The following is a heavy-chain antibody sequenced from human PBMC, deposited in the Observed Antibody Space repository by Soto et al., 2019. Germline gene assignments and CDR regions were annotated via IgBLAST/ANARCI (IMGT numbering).Heavy chain of an antibody. CDR1: GFTFSTYS. CDR3: ARDAIAAAGGYFDY. CDR2: TSSSGTYI. Sequence: EVQLVESGGGLVKPGGSLRLSCAASGFTFSTYSMNWVRQAPGKGLEWVSSTSSSGTYIYYADSVKGRFTISRENAKNSLDLQMNGLRAEDTAVYYCARDAIAAAGGYFDYWGQGTLVTVSS. J-gene: IGHJ4*02. V-gene: IGHV3-21*01. D-gene: IGHD6-13*01.